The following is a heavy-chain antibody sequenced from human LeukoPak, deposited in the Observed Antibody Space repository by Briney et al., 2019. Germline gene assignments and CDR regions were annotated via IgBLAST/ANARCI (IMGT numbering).Heavy chain of an antibody. D-gene: IGHD1-14*01. CDR1: GFTLNNHA. Sequence: GGSLRLSCAASGFTLNNHAMNWVRQAPGKGLEWVSGINSGGGSTYYTDSVKGRFTISRDTSKNMLYLQMNSLRADDTAAYFCAKDLSYNLNYFDYWGQGTLVTVSA. CDR3: AKDLSYNLNYFDY. J-gene: IGHJ4*02. V-gene: IGHV3-23*01. CDR2: INSGGGST.